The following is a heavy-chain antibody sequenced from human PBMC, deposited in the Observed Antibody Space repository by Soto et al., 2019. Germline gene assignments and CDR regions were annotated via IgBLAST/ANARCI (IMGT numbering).Heavy chain of an antibody. CDR3: ARDACSGGSCYEPRDAFDI. CDR1: GGSISSSNW. Sequence: SETLSLTCAVSGGSISSSNWWRWVRQPPGKGLEWIGEIYHSGSTNYNPSLKSRVTISVDKSKNQFSLKLSSVTAADTAVYYCARDACSGGSCYEPRDAFDIWGQGTMVTVSS. CDR2: IYHSGST. V-gene: IGHV4-4*02. D-gene: IGHD2-15*01. J-gene: IGHJ3*02.